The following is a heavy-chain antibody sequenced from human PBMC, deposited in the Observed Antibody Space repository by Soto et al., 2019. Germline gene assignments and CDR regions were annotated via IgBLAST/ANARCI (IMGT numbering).Heavy chain of an antibody. CDR3: ARGRYYGSGSQSDIDY. CDR1: GGSISSGGYY. CDR2: IYYSGST. V-gene: IGHV4-31*03. Sequence: SETLSLTCTVSGGSISSGGYYWSWIRQHPGKGLEWIGYIYYSGSTYYNPSLKSRVTISVDTSKNQFSLKLSSVSAADTAVYYRARGRYYGSGSQSDIDYWGQGTLVTLSS. J-gene: IGHJ4*02. D-gene: IGHD3-10*01.